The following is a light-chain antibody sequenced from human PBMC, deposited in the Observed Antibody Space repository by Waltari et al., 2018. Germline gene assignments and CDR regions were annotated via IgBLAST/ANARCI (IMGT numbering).Light chain of an antibody. J-gene: IGLJ3*02. V-gene: IGLV5-45*03. CDR2: YRSDSDN. CDR1: SGISVGAYR. Sequence: QAVLTQPSSLSASPGASASLTCTLRSGISVGAYRIYWYQQKPGSPPRYLLRYRSDSDNQVGSVVSSRFSGAKDASTNAGVLLISGLQSEDEADYYCMVWHSSGWVFGGGTKLTVL. CDR3: MVWHSSGWV.